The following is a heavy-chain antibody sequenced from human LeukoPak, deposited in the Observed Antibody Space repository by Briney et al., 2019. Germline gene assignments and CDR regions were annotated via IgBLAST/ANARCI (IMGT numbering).Heavy chain of an antibody. CDR2: ISAYNGNT. CDR3: VRVRRITIFGVVTGGFADY. Sequence: SVKVSCKASGYTFTSYGISWVRQAPAQGLEWMGWISAYNGNTIYEWKLQGRVTMATDTSTSKAYMELRSLRSDDTAVYYCVRVRRITIFGVVTGGFADYWGQGTLVTVSS. V-gene: IGHV1-18*01. CDR1: GYTFTSYG. J-gene: IGHJ4*02. D-gene: IGHD3-3*01.